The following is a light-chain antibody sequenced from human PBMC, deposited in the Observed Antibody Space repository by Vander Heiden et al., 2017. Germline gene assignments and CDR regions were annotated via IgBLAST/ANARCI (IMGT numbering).Light chain of an antibody. CDR3: GSYVGNSIVV. CDR1: SSDVGSYNL. Sequence: QSALTQPASVSGSPGQSLTISCTGTSSDVGSYNLVSWYQKHPGKAPKLMIYEGSKRPSGVSNRFSGSKSGNTAALTISGLQAEDEADYYCGSYVGNSIVVFGGGTKLTVL. V-gene: IGLV2-23*01. CDR2: EGS. J-gene: IGLJ2*01.